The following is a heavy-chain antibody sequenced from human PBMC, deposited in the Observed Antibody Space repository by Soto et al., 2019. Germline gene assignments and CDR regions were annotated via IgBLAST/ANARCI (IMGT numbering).Heavy chain of an antibody. V-gene: IGHV4-31*03. CDR1: GGSISSGGYY. Sequence: QVQLQESGPGLVKPSQTLSLTCTVSGGSISSGGYYWSWIRQHPGKGLEWIGYIYYSGSTYYNPSLKSRVTISVDTSKNQFSLKLSSVTAADTALYYCARRPPQWFSLGSYGTWAYYYYYGIDVWCQWTTVTFSS. CDR2: IYYSGST. D-gene: IGHD5-18*01. J-gene: IGHJ6*02. CDR3: ARRPPQWFSLGSYGTWAYYYYYGIDV.